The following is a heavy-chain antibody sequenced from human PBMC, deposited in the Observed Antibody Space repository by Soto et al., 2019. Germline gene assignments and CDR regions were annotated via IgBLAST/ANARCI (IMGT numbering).Heavy chain of an antibody. D-gene: IGHD6-19*01. CDR1: GGTFSSYA. CDR2: IIPIFGTA. CDR3: ARDKVTIMAVAGTRRYYYYGMDV. V-gene: IGHV1-69*13. J-gene: IGHJ6*02. Sequence: SVKVSCKASGGTFSSYAISWVRQAPGQGLEWMGGIIPIFGTANYAQKFQGRVTITADESTSTAYMELGSLRSEDTAVYYCARDKVTIMAVAGTRRYYYYGMDVWGQGTTVTVSS.